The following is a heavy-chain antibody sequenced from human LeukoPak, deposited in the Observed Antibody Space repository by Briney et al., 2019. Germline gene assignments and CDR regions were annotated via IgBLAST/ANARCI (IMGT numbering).Heavy chain of an antibody. CDR2: IYSGGST. J-gene: IGHJ4*02. CDR3: AKIGGGPYFDY. Sequence: GGSLRLSCAASGFTVSSNYMSWVRQAPGKGLEWVSIIYSGGSTYYADSVKGRFTISRDNSKNALYLQMNSLRAEDTAVYYCAKIGGGPYFDYWGQGTLVTVSS. V-gene: IGHV3-66*01. CDR1: GFTVSSNY. D-gene: IGHD3-10*01.